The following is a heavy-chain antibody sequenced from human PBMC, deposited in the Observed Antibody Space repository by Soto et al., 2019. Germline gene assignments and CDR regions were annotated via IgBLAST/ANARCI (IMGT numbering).Heavy chain of an antibody. CDR1: GFTVSSYG. Sequence: GGALRLSCAASGFTVSSYGMHWGRQAPGKGLEWVAVIWYDGSNKYYADSVKGRFTISRDNSKNTLYLQMNSLRAEDTAVYYCARDGVSTVTTLDFDYWGQGTLVTVSS. CDR2: IWYDGSNK. J-gene: IGHJ4*02. D-gene: IGHD4-17*01. CDR3: ARDGVSTVTTLDFDY. V-gene: IGHV3-33*01.